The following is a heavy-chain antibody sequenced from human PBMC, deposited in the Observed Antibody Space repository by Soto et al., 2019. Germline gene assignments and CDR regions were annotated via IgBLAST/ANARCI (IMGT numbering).Heavy chain of an antibody. CDR3: ATDPAGNGDYEGLFDH. CDR2: ISGTGDYT. D-gene: IGHD4-17*01. J-gene: IGHJ4*02. CDR1: GFTFSTFS. V-gene: IGHV3-23*01. Sequence: VQLLESGGGLVQPGGSLRLSCEASGFTFSTFSMSWVRLSPGKGLEWVSAISGTGDYTYYADSVKGRLTLSRDNSKNTMYLQMNTLRAEDTAIYYCATDPAGNGDYEGLFDHWGQGTLVTVSS.